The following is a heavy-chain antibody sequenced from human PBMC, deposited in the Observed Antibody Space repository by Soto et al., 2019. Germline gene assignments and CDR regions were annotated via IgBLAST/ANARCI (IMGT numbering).Heavy chain of an antibody. CDR1: GYTLTELS. CDR3: ATWTSGVSTDSYYDFWSGYSGYYFDY. D-gene: IGHD3-3*01. V-gene: IGHV1-24*01. J-gene: IGHJ4*02. CDR2: FDPEDGET. Sequence: ASVKVSCKVSGYTLTELSMHWVRQAPGKGLEWMGGFDPEDGETIYAQKFQGRVTMTEDTSTDTAYMELSSLRSEDTAVYYCATWTSGVSTDSYYDFWSGYSGYYFDYWGQGTLVTVSS.